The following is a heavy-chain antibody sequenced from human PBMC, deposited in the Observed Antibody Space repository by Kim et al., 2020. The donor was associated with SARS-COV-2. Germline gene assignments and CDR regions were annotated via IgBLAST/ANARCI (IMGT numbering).Heavy chain of an antibody. CDR2: ISSSSSYT. J-gene: IGHJ6*02. Sequence: EGSLRLSCAASGFTFSDYYMSWIRQAPGKGLEWVSYISSSSSYTNYADSVKGRFTISRDNAKNSLYLQMNSLRAEDTAVYYCASPGPYSSSWYYYYYYGMDVWGQGTTVTVSS. CDR3: ASPGPYSSSWYYYYYYGMDV. CDR1: GFTFSDYY. D-gene: IGHD6-13*01. V-gene: IGHV3-11*03.